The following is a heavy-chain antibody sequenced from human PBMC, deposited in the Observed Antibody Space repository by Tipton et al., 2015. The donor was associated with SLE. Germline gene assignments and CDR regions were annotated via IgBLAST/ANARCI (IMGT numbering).Heavy chain of an antibody. V-gene: IGHV4-39*07. CDR1: GGSISSSSYY. CDR3: ARGLRAQYQLLSYNWFDP. Sequence: TLSLTCTVSGGSISSSSYYWGWICQPPGKGLEWIGSIYYSGSTYYNPSLKSRVTISVDTSKNQFSLKLSSVTAADTAVYYCARGLRAQYQLLSYNWFDPWGQGTLVTVSS. CDR2: IYYSGST. J-gene: IGHJ5*02. D-gene: IGHD2-2*01.